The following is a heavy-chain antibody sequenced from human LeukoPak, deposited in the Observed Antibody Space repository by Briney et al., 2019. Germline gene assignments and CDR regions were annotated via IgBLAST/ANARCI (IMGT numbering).Heavy chain of an antibody. CDR2: IYTGSGNT. Sequence: GASVKVTCKGSGYTFTSYVLHWVRQAPGQRLEWMGWIYTGSGNTKNLHKFQGRVTITRDTSASTAYMELSSLRSEDTAVYYCARDPRGYSGYDYSYYYYGMDVWGRGTTVTVSS. CDR1: GYTFTSYV. J-gene: IGHJ6*04. CDR3: ARDPRGYSGYDYSYYYYGMDV. D-gene: IGHD5-12*01. V-gene: IGHV1-3*04.